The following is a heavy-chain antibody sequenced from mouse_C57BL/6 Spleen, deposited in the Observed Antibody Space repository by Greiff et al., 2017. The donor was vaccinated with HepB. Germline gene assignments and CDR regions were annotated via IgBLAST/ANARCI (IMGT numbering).Heavy chain of an antibody. CDR3: ARPSHYGYDYAMDY. D-gene: IGHD2-2*01. CDR2: ISSGSSTI. Sequence: EVQLVESGGGLVKPGGSLKLSCAASGFTFSDYGMHWVRQAPEKGLEWVAYISSGSSTIYYADTVKGRFTISRDNAKNTMFLQMTSLRSEDTAMYYCARPSHYGYDYAMDYWGQGTSVTVSS. CDR1: GFTFSDYG. V-gene: IGHV5-17*01. J-gene: IGHJ4*01.